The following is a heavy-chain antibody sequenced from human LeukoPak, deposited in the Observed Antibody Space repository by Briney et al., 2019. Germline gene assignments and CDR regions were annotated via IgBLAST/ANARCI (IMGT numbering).Heavy chain of an antibody. CDR1: GFPFSTFW. CDR3: AQNRLGYYYYMDV. V-gene: IGHV3-48*04. D-gene: IGHD1-14*01. Sequence: GGSLRLSCAVSGFPFSTFWMSWVRQAPGKGLEWVSYISSSGSTIYYADSVKGRFTISRDNAKNSLYLQMNSLRAEDTAVYYCAQNRLGYYYYMDVWGKGTTVTVSS. CDR2: ISSSGSTI. J-gene: IGHJ6*03.